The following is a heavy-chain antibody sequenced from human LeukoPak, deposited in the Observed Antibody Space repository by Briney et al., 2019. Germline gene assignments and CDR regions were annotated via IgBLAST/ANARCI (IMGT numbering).Heavy chain of an antibody. V-gene: IGHV3-66*02. Sequence: PGGSLRLSCAASGFTVSSNYMSWVRQAPGKGLEWVSVIYSGGSTYYADSVKGRFTISRDNSKNTLYLQMNSLRAEDTAVCYCARTTSSYYYYMDVWGKGTTVTVSS. J-gene: IGHJ6*03. CDR1: GFTVSSNY. CDR3: ARTTSSYYYYMDV. D-gene: IGHD4-11*01. CDR2: IYSGGST.